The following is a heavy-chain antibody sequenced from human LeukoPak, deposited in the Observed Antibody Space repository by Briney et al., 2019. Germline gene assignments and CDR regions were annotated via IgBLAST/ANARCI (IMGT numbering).Heavy chain of an antibody. Sequence: GGSLRLSCAASGFTFSNAWMSWVRQAPGKGLEWVSYISSSGSTIYYADSVKGRFTISRDNAKNSLYLQMNSLRAEDTAVYYCARVALAGDDYWGQGTLVTVSS. CDR3: ARVALAGDDY. D-gene: IGHD3-16*01. CDR1: GFTFSNAW. V-gene: IGHV3-11*04. CDR2: ISSSGSTI. J-gene: IGHJ4*02.